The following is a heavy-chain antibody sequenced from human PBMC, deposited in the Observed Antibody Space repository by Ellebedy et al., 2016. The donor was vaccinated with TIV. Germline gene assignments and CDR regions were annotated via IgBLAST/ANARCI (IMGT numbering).Heavy chain of an antibody. J-gene: IGHJ4*02. D-gene: IGHD2-15*01. V-gene: IGHV3-21*06. Sequence: GESLKISCVASGFTFSNYNMNWVRQSPGKGLEWVSSIRSTGSDTYYAESVKGRFTISRDNAQDTLFLQMNSLRAEDTAVYFCSRGWSNPDSWGQGTPVIVSS. CDR1: GFTFSNYN. CDR3: SRGWSNPDS. CDR2: IRSTGSDT.